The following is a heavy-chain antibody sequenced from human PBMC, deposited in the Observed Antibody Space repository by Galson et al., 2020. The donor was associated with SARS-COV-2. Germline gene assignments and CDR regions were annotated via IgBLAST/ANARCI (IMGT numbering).Heavy chain of an antibody. CDR1: NGSISTGSYY. V-gene: IGHV4-31*03. J-gene: IGHJ3*02. CDR3: TRVPTLSRGSYRAGFAFDI. Sequence: SETLSLTCTVSNGSISTGSYYWSWIRQHPRKGLEWIAYIPYSGSTYSNPSLKSRVTISVDTSKNQFSLKLSSVTAADTAVYYGTRVPTLSRGSYRAGFAFDIWGQGTMVTVSS. CDR2: IPYSGST. D-gene: IGHD3-16*02.